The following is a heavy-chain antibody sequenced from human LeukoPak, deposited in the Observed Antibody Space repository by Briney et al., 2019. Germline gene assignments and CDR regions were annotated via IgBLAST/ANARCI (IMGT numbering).Heavy chain of an antibody. D-gene: IGHD2-2*01. CDR1: GGSISSGSYY. J-gene: IGHJ3*02. Sequence: SQTLSLTCTVSGGSISSGSYYWSWLRQPAGKGLEWIGRIYTSGSTNYNPSLKSRVTISVDTSKNQFSLKLSSVTAADTAVYYCARDRPEVRYCSSTSFKDDFDIWGQGTMVTVSS. V-gene: IGHV4-61*02. CDR2: IYTSGST. CDR3: ARDRPEVRYCSSTSFKDDFDI.